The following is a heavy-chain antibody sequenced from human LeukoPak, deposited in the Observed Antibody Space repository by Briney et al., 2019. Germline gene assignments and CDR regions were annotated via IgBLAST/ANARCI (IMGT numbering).Heavy chain of an antibody. CDR2: IYTSGST. V-gene: IGHV4-4*07. Sequence: SETLSLTCTVSGGSISSYYWSWIRQPAGKGLEWIGRIYTSGSTNYNPSLKSRATMSVDTSKNQFSLKLSSVTAADTAVYYCARLRTLATGVRYAFDIWGQGTMVTVSS. D-gene: IGHD3-10*01. J-gene: IGHJ3*02. CDR1: GGSISSYY. CDR3: ARLRTLATGVRYAFDI.